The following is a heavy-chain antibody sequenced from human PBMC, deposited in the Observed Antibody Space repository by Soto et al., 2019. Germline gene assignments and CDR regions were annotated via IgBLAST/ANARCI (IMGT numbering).Heavy chain of an antibody. D-gene: IGHD3-10*01. CDR1: GGSISSYY. J-gene: IGHJ4*02. CDR2: IYNSGST. V-gene: IGHV4-59*08. Sequence: QVQLQESGPGLVKPSETLSLTCTVSGGSISSYYWTWIRQPPAKGLEWIGFIYNSGSTHYNPSLRSRVTISVDTSKNQFSLKLRSVTAADTAVYYCASMGYHYGSGSYPLDYWGQGTLVTVSS. CDR3: ASMGYHYGSGSYPLDY.